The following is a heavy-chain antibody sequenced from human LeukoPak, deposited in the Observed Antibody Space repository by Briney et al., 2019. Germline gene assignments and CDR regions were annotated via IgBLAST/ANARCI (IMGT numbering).Heavy chain of an antibody. CDR3: ARAGGRGYSYGYGAFDI. D-gene: IGHD5-18*01. V-gene: IGHV4-61*08. Sequence: PSETLSLTCTVSGGSINNGGYYWSWIRQHPGKGLEWIGYIYYSGSTNYNPSLKSRVTISVDTSKNQFSLKLSSVTAADTAVYYCARAGGRGYSYGYGAFDIWGQGTMVTVSS. CDR2: IYYSGST. CDR1: GGSINNGGYY. J-gene: IGHJ3*02.